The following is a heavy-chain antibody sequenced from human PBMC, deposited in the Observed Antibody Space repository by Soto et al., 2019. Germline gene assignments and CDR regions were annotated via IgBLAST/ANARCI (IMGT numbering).Heavy chain of an antibody. CDR3: VRQGIGDLHGLVDV. V-gene: IGHV4-59*08. J-gene: IGHJ6*02. D-gene: IGHD3-10*01. CDR1: SGPSRSHN. Sequence: QVQLQQSGPGLVKPSETLSLTCTVSSGPSRSHNWGWIRQPQGGGLEWIGYIYHTGDTSYNPSLSSRVTISADTPTNHISLTLRSVTAADTAVYYCVRQGIGDLHGLVDVWGQGTRVSVSS. CDR2: IYHTGDT.